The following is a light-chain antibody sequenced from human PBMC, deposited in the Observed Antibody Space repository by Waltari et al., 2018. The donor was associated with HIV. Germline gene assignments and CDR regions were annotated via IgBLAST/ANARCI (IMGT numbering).Light chain of an antibody. Sequence: DIQMTQSPSTLSASVGDRVTITCRASQSVSSWLAWYQQKPGKAPKLLIYEASSLESWVPSRFSGSGSGTEFTLTISSLQPDDFATYFCQQYTTNPYTFGQGTKLEIK. CDR2: EAS. CDR3: QQYTTNPYT. J-gene: IGKJ2*01. V-gene: IGKV1-5*03. CDR1: QSVSSW.